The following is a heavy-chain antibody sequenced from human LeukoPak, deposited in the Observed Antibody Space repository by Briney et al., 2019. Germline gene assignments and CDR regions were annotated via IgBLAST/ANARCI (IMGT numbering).Heavy chain of an antibody. Sequence: PSETLSLTCTVSGGSISSNYWSWIRQPPGKGLEWIGYIYYSGRTNYNPSLKSRVTISVDTSKNQFSLKLSSVTAADTAVYYCARDVGVNEFEYWGQGTLVTVSS. CDR1: GGSISSNY. CDR2: IYYSGRT. V-gene: IGHV4-59*01. D-gene: IGHD3-22*01. J-gene: IGHJ4*02. CDR3: ARDVGVNEFEY.